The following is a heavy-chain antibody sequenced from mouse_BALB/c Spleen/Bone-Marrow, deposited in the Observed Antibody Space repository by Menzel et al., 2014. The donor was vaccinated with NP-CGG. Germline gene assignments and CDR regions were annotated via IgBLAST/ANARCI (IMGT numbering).Heavy chain of an antibody. CDR2: INGGSNTI. CDR3: ARGTTALRYFDV. CDR1: GFTFSSFG. D-gene: IGHD1-2*01. Sequence: EVMLVESGGGLVQPGGSRKLSCAASGFTFSSFGMHWIRQAPEKGLEWVAHINGGSNTIYYADTVKGRFTISRDNPKNTLFLQMTSLRSEDTAMYFCARGTTALRYFDVWGAGTTVTVSS. V-gene: IGHV5-17*02. J-gene: IGHJ1*01.